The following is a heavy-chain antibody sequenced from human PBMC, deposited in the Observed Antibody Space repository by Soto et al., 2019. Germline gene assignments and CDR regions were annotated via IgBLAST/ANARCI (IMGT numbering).Heavy chain of an antibody. CDR1: GFTFSSYA. Sequence: GGSLRLSCAASGFTFSSYAMSWVRQAPGKGLEWVSAISGSGGSTYYADSAKGRFTISRDNSKNTLYLQMNSLRAEDTAVYYCAKSSRVSSSWLYYYYYYGMDVWAKDHGHRLL. CDR3: AKSSRVSSSWLYYYYYYGMDV. V-gene: IGHV3-23*01. D-gene: IGHD6-13*01. J-gene: IGHJ6*04. CDR2: ISGSGGST.